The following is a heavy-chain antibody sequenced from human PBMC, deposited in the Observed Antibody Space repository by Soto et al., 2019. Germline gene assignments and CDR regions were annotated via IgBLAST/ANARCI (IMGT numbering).Heavy chain of an antibody. CDR2: IYYSGST. J-gene: IGHJ5*02. D-gene: IGHD2-15*01. CDR1: GGSISSGDYY. Sequence: PSETLSLTCTVSGGSISSGDYYWSWIRQPPGKGLEWIGYIYYSGSTYYNPSLKSRVTISVDTSKNQFSLKLSSVTAADTAVYYCARAGYCSGGSCYSWLDPWGQGTLVTVSS. V-gene: IGHV4-30-4*01. CDR3: ARAGYCSGGSCYSWLDP.